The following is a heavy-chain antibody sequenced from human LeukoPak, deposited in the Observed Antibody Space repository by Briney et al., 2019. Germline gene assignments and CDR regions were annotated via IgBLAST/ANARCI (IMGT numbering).Heavy chain of an antibody. CDR2: VSSSSSYI. V-gene: IGHV3-21*01. CDR3: ARDQYCSSATCYWIRWFDP. CDR1: GLTLSSDN. J-gene: IGHJ5*02. D-gene: IGHD2-2*01. Sequence: GGCLRLSCVASGLTLSSDNMNWVGQAPGKGLGWVSSVSSSSSYIYYADSVKGRFTISTNNAKTSHHLQMSSLRAEDTALYSRARDQYCSSATCYWIRWFDPWGQGTLVTVSS.